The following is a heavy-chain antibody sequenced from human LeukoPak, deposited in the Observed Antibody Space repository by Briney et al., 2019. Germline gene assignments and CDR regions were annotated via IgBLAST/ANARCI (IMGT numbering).Heavy chain of an antibody. J-gene: IGHJ4*02. CDR1: GGSLNSPNYY. Sequence: SETLSLTCIVSGGSLNSPNYYWGWIRQPPGKGLEWIGTIYYTGTIYYNPSLKSRLTISVDTSKNQFSLKLTSVTAADTAVYYCARDPHGWDYWGQGTLVTVSS. D-gene: IGHD4-17*01. CDR3: ARDPHGWDY. CDR2: IYYTGTI. V-gene: IGHV4-39*02.